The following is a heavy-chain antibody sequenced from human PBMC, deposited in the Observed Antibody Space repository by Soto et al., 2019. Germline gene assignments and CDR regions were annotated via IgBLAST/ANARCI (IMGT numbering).Heavy chain of an antibody. J-gene: IGHJ6*02. CDR2: IIPIFGTA. Sequence: SVKVSCKASGGTFSSYAISWVRQAPGQGLEWMGGIIPIFGTANYAQKFQGRATITADKSTSTAYMELSSLRSEDTAVYYCARDPRGIYDFWSGYYPLYGMDVWGQGTTVTVSS. D-gene: IGHD3-3*01. CDR1: GGTFSSYA. V-gene: IGHV1-69*06. CDR3: ARDPRGIYDFWSGYYPLYGMDV.